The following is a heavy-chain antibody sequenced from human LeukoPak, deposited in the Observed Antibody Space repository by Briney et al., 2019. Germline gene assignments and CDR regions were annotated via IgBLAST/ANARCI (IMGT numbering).Heavy chain of an antibody. Sequence: SQTLSLTCDISGDSVSSNSAAWNWIRQSPSRGLEWLGRTYYRSRWFNQYAVSVKSRIIAFPDTSKNQFSLQLNSVTPEDTAVYYCARVTGYMIEDYFDYWGQGTLVTVSS. V-gene: IGHV6-1*01. CDR1: GDSVSSNSAA. CDR3: ARVTGYMIEDYFDY. D-gene: IGHD3-22*01. J-gene: IGHJ4*02. CDR2: TYYRSRWFN.